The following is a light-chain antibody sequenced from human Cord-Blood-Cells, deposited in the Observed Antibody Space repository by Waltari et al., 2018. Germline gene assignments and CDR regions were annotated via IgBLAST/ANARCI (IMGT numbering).Light chain of an antibody. CDR1: SSDVGSYNL. J-gene: IGLJ3*02. Sequence: QSALPQPASVFGSPGQPIPISCTGTSSDVGSYNLVSWYQQHPGKAPKLMIYEGSKRPSGVSNRFSGSKSGNTASLTISGLQAEDEADYYCCSYAGSSTWVFGGGTKLTVL. CDR3: CSYAGSSTWV. V-gene: IGLV2-23*01. CDR2: EGS.